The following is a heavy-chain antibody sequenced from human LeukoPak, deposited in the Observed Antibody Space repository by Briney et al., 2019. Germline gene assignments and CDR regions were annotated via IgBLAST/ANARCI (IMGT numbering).Heavy chain of an antibody. D-gene: IGHD6-13*01. CDR3: ARVPAAGRYYYYMDV. CDR2: INHSGST. J-gene: IGHJ6*03. CDR1: GGSFSGYY. Sequence: SETLSLTCAVYGGSFSGYYWSWIRQPPGKGLEWIGEINHSGSTNYNPSLKSRVTISVDTSKNQFSLKLSSVTAADTAVYYCARVPAAGRYYYYMDVWGKGTTVTISS. V-gene: IGHV4-34*01.